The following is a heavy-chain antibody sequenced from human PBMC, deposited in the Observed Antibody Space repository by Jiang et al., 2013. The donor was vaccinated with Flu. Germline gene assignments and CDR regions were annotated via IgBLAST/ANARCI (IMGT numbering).Heavy chain of an antibody. J-gene: IGHJ4*02. CDR2: ISSSSSYI. D-gene: IGHD6-13*01. Sequence: SSISSSSSYIYYADSVKGRFAISRDNAKNSLYLQMNSLRAEDTAVYYCARGFYSKTPDDAFDYWGQGTLVTVSS. V-gene: IGHV3-21*01. CDR3: ARGFYSKTPDDAFDY.